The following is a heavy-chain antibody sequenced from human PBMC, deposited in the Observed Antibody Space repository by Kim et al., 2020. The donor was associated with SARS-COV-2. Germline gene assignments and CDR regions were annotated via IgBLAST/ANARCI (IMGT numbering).Heavy chain of an antibody. CDR3: ARRYGGYFDY. V-gene: IGHV4-39*01. D-gene: IGHD4-17*01. J-gene: IGHJ4*02. Sequence: STYYTPSLTRRVTISVDTSKNQFSRKLSSVTAADTAVYYCARRYGGYFDYWGQGTLVTVSS. CDR2: ST.